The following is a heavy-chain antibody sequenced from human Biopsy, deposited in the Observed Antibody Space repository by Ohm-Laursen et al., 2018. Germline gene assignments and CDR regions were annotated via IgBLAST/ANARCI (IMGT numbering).Heavy chain of an antibody. Sequence: SLRLSCAASGFSVSSYDTNWVRQAPGKGLEWISYISETSSHIYDADSVRGRFTVARDIAKNSLYLQLNSLRVEDTAVYYCARDSSRRAREGGMDVWGQGTLVTVSS. CDR3: ARDSSRRAREGGMDV. CDR2: ISETSSHI. V-gene: IGHV3-21*01. D-gene: IGHD6-6*01. J-gene: IGHJ6*02. CDR1: GFSVSSYD.